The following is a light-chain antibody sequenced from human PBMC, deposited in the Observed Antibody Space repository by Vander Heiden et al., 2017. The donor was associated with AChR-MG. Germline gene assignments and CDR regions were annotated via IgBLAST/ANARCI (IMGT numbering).Light chain of an antibody. CDR2: AAS. V-gene: IGKV1-9*01. CDR1: QGISSY. J-gene: IGKJ1*01. CDR3: LELTGYASR. Sequence: IQLTQSPSSLSASVGARVPITCRASQGISSYLAWYQQKPGIAPKLTIYAASTFQSGVPSRLSGSGSGTEFTLTISSLQPEDFTTYYCLELTGYASRFGHGVKEGIK.